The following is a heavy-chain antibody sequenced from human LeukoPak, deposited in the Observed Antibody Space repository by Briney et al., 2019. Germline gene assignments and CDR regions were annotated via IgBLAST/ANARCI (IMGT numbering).Heavy chain of an antibody. D-gene: IGHD3-9*01. J-gene: IGHJ4*02. CDR3: ARDPHDYDILTGPL. Sequence: GGSLRLSCAASGFTVSSNYMSWVRQAPGKGLEWVSVIYSGGSTYYADSVKGRFTISRDNSKDTLYLQMNSLRAEDTAVYYCARDPHDYDILTGPLWGQGTLVTVSS. CDR1: GFTVSSNY. CDR2: IYSGGST. V-gene: IGHV3-66*01.